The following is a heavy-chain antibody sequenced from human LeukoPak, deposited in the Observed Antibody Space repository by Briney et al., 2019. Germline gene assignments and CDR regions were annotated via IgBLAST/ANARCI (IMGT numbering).Heavy chain of an antibody. V-gene: IGHV4-34*01. CDR1: GGSFSGYY. J-gene: IGHJ3*02. CDR3: ARGDGYSGYDPLRRPEDAFDI. CDR2: MNHSGST. Sequence: PSETLSLTCAVYGGSFSGYYWSWIRQPPGKGLEWIGEMNHSGSTNYNPSLKSRVTISVDTSKNQFSLKLSSVTAADTAVYYYARGDGYSGYDPLRRPEDAFDIWGQGTMVTVSS. D-gene: IGHD5-12*01.